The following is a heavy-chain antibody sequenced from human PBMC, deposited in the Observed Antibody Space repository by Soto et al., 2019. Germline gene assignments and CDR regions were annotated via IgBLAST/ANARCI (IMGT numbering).Heavy chain of an antibody. CDR3: AKVVVARTNWYYFDC. CDR2: ISYDGSNK. V-gene: IGHV3-30*18. Sequence: PGGSLRLACAASGFPFRSYGMDWVRQAPGKGLEWVAVISYDGSNKYYADSVKGRFTISRDSAKNTLYLQMNSLRAEDTAVYYCAKVVVARTNWYYFDCWGQGTLVNVSS. D-gene: IGHD2-2*01. CDR1: GFPFRSYG. J-gene: IGHJ4*02.